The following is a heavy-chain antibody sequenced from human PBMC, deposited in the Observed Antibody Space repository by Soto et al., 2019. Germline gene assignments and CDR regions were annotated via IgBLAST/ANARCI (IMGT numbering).Heavy chain of an antibody. Sequence: QVQLQQWGAGLLKPSETLSLTCVVYGGSLSGYYWSWIRQPPGKGLEWIGEIKDGALTNYSPSLKSRANISADTPKNQFSLKLHSVTAADRAVYYCARGQEGVVATHWDQGTLVTVSS. D-gene: IGHD5-12*01. CDR3: ARGQEGVVATH. J-gene: IGHJ4*02. CDR1: GGSLSGYY. CDR2: IKDGALT. V-gene: IGHV4-34*01.